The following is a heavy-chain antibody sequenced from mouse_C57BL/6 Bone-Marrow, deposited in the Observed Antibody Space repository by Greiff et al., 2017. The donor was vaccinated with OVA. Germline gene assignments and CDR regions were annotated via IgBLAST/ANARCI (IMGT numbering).Heavy chain of an antibody. D-gene: IGHD4-1*01. CDR3: ARGLAYFDY. J-gene: IGHJ2*01. CDR1: GFTFSDYY. CDR2: ISNGGGST. Sequence: EVQVVESGGGLVQPGGSLKLSCAASGFTFSDYYMYWVRQTPEKRLEWVAYISNGGGSTYYPDTVKGRFTISRDNAKITLYLQIGRLKSEDTAMYYCARGLAYFDYWGQGTTLTVSS. V-gene: IGHV5-12*01.